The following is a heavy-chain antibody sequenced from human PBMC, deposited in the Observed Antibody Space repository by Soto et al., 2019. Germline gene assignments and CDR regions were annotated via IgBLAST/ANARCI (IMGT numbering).Heavy chain of an antibody. CDR1: GGSISSGGYS. V-gene: IGHV4-30-2*01. Sequence: PSETLSLTCAVSGGSISSGGYSWSWIRQPPGKGLEWIGYIYHSGSTYYNPSLKSRVTISVDTSKNQFSLKLSSVTAADTAVYYCARGVGYCSGGSCPSFLGHWGQGTLVTVSS. CDR2: IYHSGST. J-gene: IGHJ4*02. D-gene: IGHD2-15*01. CDR3: ARGVGYCSGGSCPSFLGH.